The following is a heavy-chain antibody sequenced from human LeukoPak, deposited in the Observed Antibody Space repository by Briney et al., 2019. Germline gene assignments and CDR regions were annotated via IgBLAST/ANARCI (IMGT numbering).Heavy chain of an antibody. J-gene: IGHJ4*02. D-gene: IGHD7-27*01. Sequence: ADTLSLTCTVSGGSVTDYYGSWIRQSPGKVLEWVGYIYYTGTSYNPSLKSGVTLSADRSKNQYSLKLSSVTAADTAVYYCASQKLGNDYRGQGTLGTVSS. V-gene: IGHV4-59*02. CDR3: ASQKLGNDY. CDR2: IYYTGT. CDR1: GGSVTDYY.